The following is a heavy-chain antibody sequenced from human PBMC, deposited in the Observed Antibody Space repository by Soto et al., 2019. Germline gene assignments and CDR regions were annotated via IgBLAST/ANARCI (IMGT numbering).Heavy chain of an antibody. CDR2: IYPPDSDV. D-gene: IGHD2-21*02. J-gene: IGHJ4*02. V-gene: IGHV5-51*01. Sequence: GESLKISCKGSGYYFIAYWIGWVRQMPGKGLELMGIIYPPDSDVRYSPSFQGQVTISVDKSINTAYLQWSSLKASDTATYYCARLAVTSSTHFDYWGQGTPVTVSS. CDR3: ARLAVTSSTHFDY. CDR1: GYYFIAYW.